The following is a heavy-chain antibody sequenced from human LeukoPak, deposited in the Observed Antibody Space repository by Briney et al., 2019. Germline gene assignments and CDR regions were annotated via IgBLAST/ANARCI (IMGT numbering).Heavy chain of an antibody. J-gene: IGHJ6*03. CDR1: GFTFSSYW. Sequence: GGSLRLSCAASGFTFSSYWMHWVRQAPGKGLVGVSRINSDGSSTSYADSVKGRFTISRDNAKNTLYLQMNSLRAEDTAVYYCARDRIRDGTMDVWGKGTTVTVSS. CDR3: ARDRIRDGTMDV. D-gene: IGHD5-24*01. CDR2: INSDGSST. V-gene: IGHV3-74*01.